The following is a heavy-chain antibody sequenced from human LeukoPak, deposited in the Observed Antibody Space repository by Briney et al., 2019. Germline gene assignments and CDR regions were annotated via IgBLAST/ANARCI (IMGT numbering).Heavy chain of an antibody. V-gene: IGHV4-59*01. D-gene: IGHD7-27*01. CDR3: ARDRSNWGSINWFDP. CDR1: GGSISSYY. J-gene: IGHJ5*02. CDR2: IYYSGST. Sequence: PSETLSLTCTVSGGSISSYYWSWIRQPPGKGLEWIGYIYYSGSTSYNPSLKSRVTISVDTSKNQFSLKLSSVTAADTAVYCCARDRSNWGSINWFDPWGQGTLVTVS.